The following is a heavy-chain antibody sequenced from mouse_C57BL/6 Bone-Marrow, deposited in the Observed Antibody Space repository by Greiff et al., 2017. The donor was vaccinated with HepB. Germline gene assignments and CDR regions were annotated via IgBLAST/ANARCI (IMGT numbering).Heavy chain of an antibody. CDR2: IYPRSGNT. Sequence: VKLQESGAELARPGASVKLSCKASGYTFTSYGISWVKQRTGQGLEWIGEIYPRSGNTYYNEKFKGKATLTADKSSSTAYMELRSLTSEDSAVYFCALYDYDEDWFAYWGQGTLVTVSA. J-gene: IGHJ3*01. CDR1: GYTFTSYG. CDR3: ALYDYDEDWFAY. V-gene: IGHV1-81*01. D-gene: IGHD2-4*01.